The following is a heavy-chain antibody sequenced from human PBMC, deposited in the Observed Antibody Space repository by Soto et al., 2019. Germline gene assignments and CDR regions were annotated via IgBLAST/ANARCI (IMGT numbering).Heavy chain of an antibody. CDR3: ARDSSSWYIWFDP. Sequence: SETLSLTCTVSGGSISSYYWSWFRQPAGKGLEWIGRIYASGSTNYNPSLKSRVTMSVDTSKNQFALNLSSVTAADTAVYYCARDSSSWYIWFDPWGQGTLVTVSS. D-gene: IGHD6-13*01. V-gene: IGHV4-4*07. CDR2: IYASGST. J-gene: IGHJ5*02. CDR1: GGSISSYY.